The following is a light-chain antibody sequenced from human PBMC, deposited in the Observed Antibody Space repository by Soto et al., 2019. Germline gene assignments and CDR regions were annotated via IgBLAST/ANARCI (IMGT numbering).Light chain of an antibody. CDR2: DVS. Sequence: QSALTQPASVSGSPGQSITISCTGTSSDVGGYNYVSWYQQHPGKAPKLMIYDVSSRPSGVSNRFSGSKSGNTASLTISVLLAEDEADYYCTSYTTNTTPLFGGGTKLTVL. V-gene: IGLV2-14*03. CDR1: SSDVGGYNY. CDR3: TSYTTNTTPL. J-gene: IGLJ2*01.